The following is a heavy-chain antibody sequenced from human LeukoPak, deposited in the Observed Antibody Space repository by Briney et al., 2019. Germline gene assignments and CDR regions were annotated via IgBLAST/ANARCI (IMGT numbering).Heavy chain of an antibody. V-gene: IGHV3-7*01. Sequence: GGSLRLSCAAPGFNFIDYWMGWVRLAQGKGLEWVANIKYDGSEEYSVDSVKGRFTITRDNAKNSLYLQMNSLRAEDTAVYYCARYGYSHGLDCWGQGTLVTVSS. CDR2: IKYDGSEE. CDR1: GFNFIDYW. CDR3: ARYGYSHGLDC. J-gene: IGHJ4*02. D-gene: IGHD5-18*01.